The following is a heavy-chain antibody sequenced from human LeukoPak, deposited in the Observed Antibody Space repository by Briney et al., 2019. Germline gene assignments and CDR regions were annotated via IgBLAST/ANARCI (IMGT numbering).Heavy chain of an antibody. CDR3: AREGSWYEFDY. Sequence: SETLSLTCTVSGGSISSGGYFWTWIRQRPGKGREWVGNIYYSGSTYYNPSLQSRFTISVDTYKNHFSLKLSAVTAADTAVYTCAREGSWYEFDYWGQGTLVTVSS. J-gene: IGHJ4*02. D-gene: IGHD6-13*01. CDR1: GGSISSGGYF. V-gene: IGHV4-31*03. CDR2: IYYSGST.